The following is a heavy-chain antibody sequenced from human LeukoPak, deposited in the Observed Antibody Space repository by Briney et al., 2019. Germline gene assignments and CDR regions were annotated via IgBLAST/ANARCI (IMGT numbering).Heavy chain of an antibody. CDR2: IYPGDSDT. CDR3: ARVVQSFGPRYYDY. V-gene: IGHV5-51*01. D-gene: IGHD2-15*01. CDR1: GYSFTSYW. J-gene: IGHJ4*02. Sequence: PGESLKISCKGSGYSFTSYWVGWVRQMPGKGLEWMGIIYPGDSDTRYSPSFQGQVTISADKSISTAYLQWSSLKTSDTAMYYCARVVQSFGPRYYDYWGQGTLVTVSS.